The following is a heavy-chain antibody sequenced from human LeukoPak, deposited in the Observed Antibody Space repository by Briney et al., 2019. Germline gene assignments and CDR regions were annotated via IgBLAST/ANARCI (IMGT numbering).Heavy chain of an antibody. CDR3: TRDRSRYFDY. CDR1: GYTFIGYY. CDR2: INPNNGAT. V-gene: IGHV1-2*02. D-gene: IGHD3-16*02. J-gene: IGHJ4*02. Sequence: GASVKVSCKASGYTFIGYYMHWVRQAPGQGLDWMGWINPNNGATDYAQKFQGRFTMTRDTSISTVYMELSRLRSDDTAVYYCTRDRSRYFDYWGQGTLVTASS.